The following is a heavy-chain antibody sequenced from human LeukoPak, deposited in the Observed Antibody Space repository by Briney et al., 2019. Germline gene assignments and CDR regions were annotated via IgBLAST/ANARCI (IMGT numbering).Heavy chain of an antibody. CDR3: ARGPDYGDFYGMDV. CDR2: IYYSGST. CDR1: GGSISSYY. Sequence: SETLSLTCTVSGGSISSYYWSWIRQPPGKGLEWIGYIYYSGSTNYNPSLKSRVTISVDTSKNQFSLKLSSATAADTAVYYCARGPDYGDFYGMDVWGQGTTVTVSS. D-gene: IGHD4-17*01. V-gene: IGHV4-59*01. J-gene: IGHJ6*02.